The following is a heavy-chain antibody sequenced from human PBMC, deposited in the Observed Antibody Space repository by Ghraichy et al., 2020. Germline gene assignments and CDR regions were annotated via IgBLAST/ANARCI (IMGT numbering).Heavy chain of an antibody. CDR3: ARDPGSPTLFGMDV. J-gene: IGHJ6*02. Sequence: LSLTCAASGFTVSSNYMSWVRQAPGKGLEWVSVIYSGGSTYYADSVKGRFTISRDNSKNTLYLQMNSLRAEDTAVYYCARDPGSPTLFGMDVWGQGTTVTVSS. CDR2: IYSGGST. CDR1: GFTVSSNY. V-gene: IGHV3-53*01. D-gene: IGHD2-15*01.